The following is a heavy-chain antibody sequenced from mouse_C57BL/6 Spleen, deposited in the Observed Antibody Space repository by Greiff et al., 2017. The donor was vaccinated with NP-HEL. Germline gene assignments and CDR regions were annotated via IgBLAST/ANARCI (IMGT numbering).Heavy chain of an antibody. CDR1: GYTFTGYW. CDR2: ILPGSGST. V-gene: IGHV1-9*01. CDR3: AREGKFITTVAGYYDV. D-gene: IGHD1-1*01. Sequence: VQLQQSGAELMKPGASVKLSCKATGYTFTGYWIEWVKQRPGHGLEWIGEILPGSGSTNYNEKFKGKATFTADTSSNTAYMQRSSLTTEDSAIYYDAREGKFITTVAGYYDVWGTGTTVTVST. J-gene: IGHJ1*03.